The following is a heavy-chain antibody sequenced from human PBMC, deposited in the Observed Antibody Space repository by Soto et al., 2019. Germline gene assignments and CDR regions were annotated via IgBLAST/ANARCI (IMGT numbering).Heavy chain of an antibody. CDR1: GYTFTSYG. CDR3: ARSFNPYDFWSGYQPPFFDY. D-gene: IGHD3-3*01. V-gene: IGHV1-18*01. CDR2: ISAYNGNT. J-gene: IGHJ4*02. Sequence: GASVKVSCKASGYTFTSYGISWVRQAPGQGLEWMGWISAYNGNTNYAQKLQGRVTMTTDTSTSTAYMELRSLRSDDTAVYYCARSFNPYDFWSGYQPPFFDYWGQGTLVTVSS.